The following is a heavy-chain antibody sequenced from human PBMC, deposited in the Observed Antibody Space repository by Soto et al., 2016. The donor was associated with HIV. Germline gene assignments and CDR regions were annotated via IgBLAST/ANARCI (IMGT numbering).Heavy chain of an antibody. J-gene: IGHJ4*02. CDR3: ARARCYGGVCYSGEGTYYFDY. Sequence: QVQLQESGPGLVKPSETLSLTCAVSGYTISSGYYWGWIRQPPGKGLEWIGSIYHSGNTYYNPSLKSRVTISVDTSKNQFSLKLNSVTAADAAVYYCARARCYGGVCYSGEGTYYFDYWGQGTLVTVSS. CDR1: GYTISSGYY. CDR2: IYHSGNT. V-gene: IGHV4-38-2*01. D-gene: IGHD2-8*02.